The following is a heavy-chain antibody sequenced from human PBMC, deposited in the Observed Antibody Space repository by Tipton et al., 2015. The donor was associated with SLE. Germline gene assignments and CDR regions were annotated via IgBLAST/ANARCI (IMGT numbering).Heavy chain of an antibody. CDR1: GGSISSRGFY. CDR3: ARGGASSIWFDP. V-gene: IGHV4-31*02. D-gene: IGHD6-6*01. J-gene: IGHJ5*02. Sequence: LRLSCSVSGGSISSRGFYWNWIRQYPGRGLEWIGYIYYSGSTHYNPSLKSRISMSVDTSKNQFSLKLTSVTAADTAVYYCARGGASSIWFDPWGQGILVTVSS. CDR2: IYYSGST.